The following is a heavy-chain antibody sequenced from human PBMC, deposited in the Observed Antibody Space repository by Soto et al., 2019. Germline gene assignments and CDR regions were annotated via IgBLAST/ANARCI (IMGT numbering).Heavy chain of an antibody. Sequence: SGGSLRLSCAASGFIFSNYGMHWVRQAPGKGLEWVAVIWYDGNNKYYADSVKGRFSISRDNSKNTLYLQMKSLRAEDTAVYYCARDNRDSSGYYLDYWGQGTLVTVSS. V-gene: IGHV3-33*01. D-gene: IGHD3-22*01. CDR1: GFIFSNYG. CDR3: ARDNRDSSGYYLDY. CDR2: IWYDGNNK. J-gene: IGHJ4*02.